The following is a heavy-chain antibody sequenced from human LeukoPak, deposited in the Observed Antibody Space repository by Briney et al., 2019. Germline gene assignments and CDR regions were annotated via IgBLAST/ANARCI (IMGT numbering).Heavy chain of an antibody. CDR2: IWYDGSNK. CDR1: GFTFSSYG. CDR3: ARALVAIRLHFDY. J-gene: IGHJ4*02. D-gene: IGHD5-12*01. Sequence: GGSLRLSCAAPGFTFSSYGMHWVRQAPGKGLEWVAVIWYDGSNKYYADSVKGRFTISRDNSKNTLYLQMNSLRAEDTAVYYCARALVAIRLHFDYWGQGTLVTVSS. V-gene: IGHV3-33*01.